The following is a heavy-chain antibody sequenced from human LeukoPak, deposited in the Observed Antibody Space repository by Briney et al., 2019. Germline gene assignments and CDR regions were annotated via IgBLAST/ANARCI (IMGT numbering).Heavy chain of an antibody. Sequence: GGSMRLSCAASGFTFSDYILDWVRQAPGKGLEWVGRIRRGANSYTTEYAASVKGRFTISRDDSKNSLYLHMNSLKTEDTAVYHCSRDGGEGGNSAFDIWGQGTMVTVSS. CDR3: SRDGGEGGNSAFDI. V-gene: IGHV3-72*01. CDR2: IRRGANSYTT. CDR1: GFTFSDYI. J-gene: IGHJ3*02. D-gene: IGHD3-16*01.